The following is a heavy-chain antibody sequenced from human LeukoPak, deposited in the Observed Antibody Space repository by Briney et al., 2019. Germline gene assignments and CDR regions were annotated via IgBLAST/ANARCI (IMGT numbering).Heavy chain of an antibody. CDR2: ISSSSSYT. CDR3: ARATTTVTTDWFDP. Sequence: GGSLRLSCAASGLTFSDYYMSWIRQAPGKGLEWVSYISSSSSYTNYADSVEGRFTISRDNAKNSLYLQMNSLRAEDTAVYYCARATTTVTTDWFDPWGQGTLVTVSS. D-gene: IGHD4-17*01. J-gene: IGHJ5*02. CDR1: GLTFSDYY. V-gene: IGHV3-11*06.